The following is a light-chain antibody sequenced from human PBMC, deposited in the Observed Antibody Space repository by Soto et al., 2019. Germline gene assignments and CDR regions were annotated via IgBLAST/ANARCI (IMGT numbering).Light chain of an antibody. V-gene: IGLV2-14*01. CDR3: GSFRTYSNYV. CDR1: SSDVGANIF. Sequence: QSVLTQPAAVSGSPGQSITISCTGTSSDVGANIFVSWYQQHPGKVPKLMIYTVSSRPSGVSQRFSGSKSGNTASLTISGQQAEDEAYYYCGSFRTYSNYVFGTGTKVTVL. CDR2: TVS. J-gene: IGLJ1*01.